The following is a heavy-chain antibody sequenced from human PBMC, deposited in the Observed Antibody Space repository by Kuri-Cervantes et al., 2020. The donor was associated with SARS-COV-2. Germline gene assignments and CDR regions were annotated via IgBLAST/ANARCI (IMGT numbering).Heavy chain of an antibody. CDR2: IYTSXXT. D-gene: IGHD6-13*01. CDR1: GXSXSSXSXX. J-gene: IGHJ3*02. Sequence: SETLSXXXTXXGXSXSSXSXXWSWXRQPAGXGLXXXGHIYTSXXTNYNPSXXSRVTISVDTSXXQFSLKLSSVTAADTXVYDXXRGVGSSWXXDDAFDIWGQGTMVTVSS. V-gene: IGHV4-61*09. CDR3: XRGVGSSWXXDDAFDI.